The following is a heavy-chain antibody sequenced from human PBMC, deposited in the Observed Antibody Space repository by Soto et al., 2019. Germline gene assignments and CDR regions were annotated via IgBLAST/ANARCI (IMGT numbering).Heavy chain of an antibody. CDR1: GFSFSSYA. Sequence: GGSLRLSCAASGFSFSSYAMNWVRQAPGKGLEWVSVITGSGGSTYYADSVKGRFTISRDNSKNTLYLQMNSLRAEDTAVYYCWRRGSPDYWGQGTLVTVSS. V-gene: IGHV3-23*01. D-gene: IGHD1-26*01. CDR3: WRRGSPDY. CDR2: ITGSGGST. J-gene: IGHJ4*02.